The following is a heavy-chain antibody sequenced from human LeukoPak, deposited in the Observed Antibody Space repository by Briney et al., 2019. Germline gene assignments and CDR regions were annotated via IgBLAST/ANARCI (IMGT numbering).Heavy chain of an antibody. CDR2: IKQDGSEK. Sequence: PGGSLRLSCAASGFTFSSYAMTWVRQAPGKGLQWVANIKQDGSEKYYVDSVKGRFTISRDDAKKTLYLQMNSLRAEDTAVYYCARGWNGFDYWGQGTLVTVSS. CDR3: ARGWNGFDY. CDR1: GFTFSSYA. D-gene: IGHD1-1*01. J-gene: IGHJ4*02. V-gene: IGHV3-7*05.